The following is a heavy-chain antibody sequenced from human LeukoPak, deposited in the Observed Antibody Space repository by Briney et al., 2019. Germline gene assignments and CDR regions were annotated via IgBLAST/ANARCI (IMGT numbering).Heavy chain of an antibody. Sequence: KSSETLSLTCTVSGGSISSSRYYWGWIRQPPGKGLEWIGSIYYSGSTYYNPSPKSRVTISVDTSKNQFSLKLSSVTAADTAVYYCAREADRWFDPWGQGTLVTVSS. CDR1: GGSISSSRYY. CDR2: IYYSGST. J-gene: IGHJ5*02. CDR3: AREADRWFDP. V-gene: IGHV4-39*02.